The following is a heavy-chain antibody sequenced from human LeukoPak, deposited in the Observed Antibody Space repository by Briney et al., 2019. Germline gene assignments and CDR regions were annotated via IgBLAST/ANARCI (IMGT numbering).Heavy chain of an antibody. CDR3: AKDISGSGKYYFDY. CDR2: ISWNSGSI. J-gene: IGHJ4*02. V-gene: IGHV3-9*01. CDR1: GFTFDDYA. D-gene: IGHD3-10*01. Sequence: GGSLRLSCAASGFTFDDYAMHWVRQAPGKGLEWVSGISWNSGSIGYADSVKGRFTISRDNAKNSLYLQMNSLRAEDTALYYCAKDISGSGKYYFDYWGQGTLVTVSS.